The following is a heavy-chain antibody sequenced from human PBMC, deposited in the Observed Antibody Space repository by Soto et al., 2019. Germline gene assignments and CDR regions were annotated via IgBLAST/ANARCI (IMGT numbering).Heavy chain of an antibody. D-gene: IGHD3-3*01. J-gene: IGHJ4*02. CDR2: INHSGST. CDR3: ASGVITILGAPGYFDY. Sequence: PSETLSLTCTVSGGSLITYYWSWIRQPPGKGLEWIGEINHSGSTNYNPSLKSRVTISVDTSKNQFSLKLSSVTAADTAVYYCASGVITILGAPGYFDYWGQGTQVTVSS. V-gene: IGHV4-34*01. CDR1: GGSLITYY.